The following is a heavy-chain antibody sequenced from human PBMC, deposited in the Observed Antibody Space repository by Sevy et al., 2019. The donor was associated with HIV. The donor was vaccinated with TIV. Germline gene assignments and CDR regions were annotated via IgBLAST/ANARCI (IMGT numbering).Heavy chain of an antibody. CDR1: GYTFTGHY. CDR3: ARADNIGWSTLDAFDL. CDR2: INPKSGGT. D-gene: IGHD6-19*01. J-gene: IGHJ3*01. V-gene: IGHV1-2*06. Sequence: ASMKVSCKASGYTFTGHYMHWVRQAPGQGLEWMGRINPKSGGTNYAQKFQGRVTMTRDTSIITAYMELSSLRSDDTAAYYCARADNIGWSTLDAFDLWGQGTMVTVSS.